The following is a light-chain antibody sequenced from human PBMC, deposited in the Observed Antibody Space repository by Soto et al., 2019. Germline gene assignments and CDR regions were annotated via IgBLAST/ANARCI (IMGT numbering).Light chain of an antibody. V-gene: IGKV3-11*01. CDR2: DAS. CDR1: QSVSSH. J-gene: IGKJ1*01. Sequence: IVFTQSASTLSLSPGERATLSCRASQSVSSHLAWYQQKPGQAPRLLIYDASNRATGIPARFSGSGSGTDFTLTITRLEPEDFAVYYCQQYVTSSPRTFGQGTKVDIK. CDR3: QQYVTSSPRT.